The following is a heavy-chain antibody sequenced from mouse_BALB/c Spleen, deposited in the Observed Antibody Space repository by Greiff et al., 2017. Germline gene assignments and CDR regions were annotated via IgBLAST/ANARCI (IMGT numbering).Heavy chain of an antibody. J-gene: IGHJ4*01. D-gene: IGHD2-2*01. V-gene: IGHV1S22*01. CDR3: TRGYELAMNY. Sequence: LQQPGSELVRPGASVKLSCQASGYTFTSYWMHWVKQRPGQGLEWIGHIYPGSGSTNYDEKFKSKATLTVDTSSSTAYMQLSSLTSEDSAFYYCTRGYELAMNYWGQGTSVTVSS. CDR2: IYPGSGST. CDR1: GYTFTSYW.